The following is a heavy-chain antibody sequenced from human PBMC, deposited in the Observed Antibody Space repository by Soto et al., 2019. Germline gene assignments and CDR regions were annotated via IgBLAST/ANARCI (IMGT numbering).Heavy chain of an antibody. V-gene: IGHV3-21*01. CDR2: ISSSSSYI. D-gene: IGHD6-19*01. CDR1: GFTFSSYS. J-gene: IGHJ6*02. Sequence: EVQLVESGGVVVQPGGSLRLSCAASGFTFSSYSMNWVRQAPGKGLEWVSSISSSSSYIYYADSVKGRFTISRDNAKNSLYLQMNSLRAEDTAVYYCARVISGWYFGMDVWGQGTTVTVSS. CDR3: ARVISGWYFGMDV.